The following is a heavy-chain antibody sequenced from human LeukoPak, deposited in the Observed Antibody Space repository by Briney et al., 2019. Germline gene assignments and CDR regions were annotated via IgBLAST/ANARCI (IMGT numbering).Heavy chain of an antibody. V-gene: IGHV3-53*01. CDR1: GFSFSGAW. CDR3: ASTSDFWSGYYLDY. CDR2: IYSGGSI. J-gene: IGHJ4*02. Sequence: PGGSLRLSCATSGFSFSGAWLSWVRQAPGKGLAWVSLIYSGGSIYYADSVKDRFTISRDNSKNTLYLQMNSLRAEDTAIYYCASTSDFWSGYYLDYWGQGTLVTVSS. D-gene: IGHD3-3*01.